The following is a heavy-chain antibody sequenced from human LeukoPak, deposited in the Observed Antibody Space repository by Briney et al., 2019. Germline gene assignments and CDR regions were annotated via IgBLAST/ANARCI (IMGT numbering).Heavy chain of an antibody. V-gene: IGHV1-2*02. CDR3: ARALRTITMIVEVKEDY. Sequence: GASVKVSCKASGYTFTGYYMHWVRQAPGQGLEWMGWINPNSGGTNYAQKFQGRVTMTRDTSISTAYMELSSLRSDDTAVYYCARALRTITMIVEVKEDYWGQGTLVTVSS. D-gene: IGHD3-22*01. CDR1: GYTFTGYY. CDR2: INPNSGGT. J-gene: IGHJ4*02.